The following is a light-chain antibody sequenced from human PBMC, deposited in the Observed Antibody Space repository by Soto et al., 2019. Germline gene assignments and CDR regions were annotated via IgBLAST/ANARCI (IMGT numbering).Light chain of an antibody. CDR3: AAWDDSLQGV. Sequence: QSALTQPPSASGTPGQRVTISCSGSSSNIGSNTVNWYQQLPGTAPKLLIYSNNQRPSGVPDRFSGSKSGTSASLAISGLQSEDEADYYCAAWDDSLQGVFGTGTKSPS. CDR2: SNN. V-gene: IGLV1-44*01. J-gene: IGLJ1*01. CDR1: SSNIGSNT.